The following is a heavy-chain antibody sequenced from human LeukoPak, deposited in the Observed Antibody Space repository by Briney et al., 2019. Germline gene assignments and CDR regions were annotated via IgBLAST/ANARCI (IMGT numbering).Heavy chain of an antibody. J-gene: IGHJ4*02. CDR3: ARRRAWELLRVLDY. V-gene: IGHV4-39*07. D-gene: IGHD1-26*01. CDR1: GDSISSSSYY. CDR2: IYYSGST. Sequence: PSETLSLTCTVSGDSISSSSYYWGWVRQPPGKGLEWIGNIYYSGSTYYNPSLKSRVTISVDTSKNQFSLKLSSVTAADTAVYYCARRRAWELLRVLDYWGQGTLVTVSS.